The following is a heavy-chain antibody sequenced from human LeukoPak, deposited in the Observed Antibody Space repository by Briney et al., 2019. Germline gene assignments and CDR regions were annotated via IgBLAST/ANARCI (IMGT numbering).Heavy chain of an antibody. CDR1: GFTFSSGA. CDR3: AKDRAPYRLFDY. D-gene: IGHD4-11*01. Sequence: GESLRLSCAASGFTFSSGAMSWVRQAPGKGLEWVSSITGSGGGTDYADSVKGRFTISRDNSKNTLYLQMNSLRAEDTAIYYCAKDRAPYRLFDYWGQGTLVTVSS. V-gene: IGHV3-23*01. CDR2: ITGSGGGT. J-gene: IGHJ4*02.